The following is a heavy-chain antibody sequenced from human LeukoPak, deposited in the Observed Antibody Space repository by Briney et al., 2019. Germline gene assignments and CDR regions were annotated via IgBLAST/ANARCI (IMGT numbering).Heavy chain of an antibody. V-gene: IGHV1-46*01. Sequence: ASVKVSCKASGYTFTSYYMHWVRQAPGQGLEWMGIINPSGGSTSYAQKFQGRVTMTRDMSTSTVYMELSSLRSEDTAVYYCARDLEGHYDSNYFDYWGQGTLVTVSS. CDR3: ARDLEGHYDSNYFDY. CDR1: GYTFTSYY. CDR2: INPSGGST. D-gene: IGHD3-22*01. J-gene: IGHJ4*02.